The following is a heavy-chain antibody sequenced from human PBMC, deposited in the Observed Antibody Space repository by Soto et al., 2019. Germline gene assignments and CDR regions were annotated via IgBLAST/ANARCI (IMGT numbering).Heavy chain of an antibody. Sequence: PGGALRLSCVVSGLSLNNYAIAWVRHAPGKGLEFVSTIDVLDGAFYSDSVRGRLAISRDVSRNTVYLQMSSLRVEHTAIYFCSDWRAGGPVNLDHWGPGTRVTVSS. J-gene: IGHJ4*02. D-gene: IGHD2-15*01. CDR3: SDWRAGGPVNLDH. CDR1: GLSLNNYA. V-gene: IGHV3-23*01. CDR2: IDVLDGA.